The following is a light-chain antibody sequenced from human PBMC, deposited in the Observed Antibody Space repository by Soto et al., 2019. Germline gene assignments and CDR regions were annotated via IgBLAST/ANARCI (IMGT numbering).Light chain of an antibody. CDR2: EVS. CDR1: SSNIRAYNY. CDR3: FSFTTDWTHV. Sequence: QSVLTQPASVSGSPGQSITISCTGSSSNIRAYNYVSWFQQYPGKAPKLIISEVSNRPSGVSNRFSGSKSGTAASLTISGLQTEDEADYFCFSFTTDWTHVFGTGTKVNVL. V-gene: IGLV2-14*01. J-gene: IGLJ1*01.